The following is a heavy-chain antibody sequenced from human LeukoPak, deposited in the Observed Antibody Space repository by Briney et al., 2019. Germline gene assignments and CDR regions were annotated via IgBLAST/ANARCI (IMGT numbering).Heavy chain of an antibody. CDR1: GYTFTSYG. J-gene: IGHJ4*02. V-gene: IGHV1-18*01. CDR2: ISANNGNTKYNT. Sequence: WASVKVSCKASGYTFTSYGISWVRQAPGQGLEWMGWISANNGNTKYNTKYAQNLQGRVTMTTDISTSTAYMELRTLRSDDTAVYYCARDRDRSGSQSYWGQGTLVTVSS. D-gene: IGHD1-26*01. CDR3: ARDRDRSGSQSY.